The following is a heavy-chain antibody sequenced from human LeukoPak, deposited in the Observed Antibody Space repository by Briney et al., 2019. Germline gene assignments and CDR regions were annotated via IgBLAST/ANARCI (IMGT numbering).Heavy chain of an antibody. V-gene: IGHV3-23*01. D-gene: IGHD1-26*01. CDR3: AKGGKWDVTPFDY. CDR2: ISGGGGST. J-gene: IGHJ4*02. CDR1: GFSFSNYA. Sequence: GGSLRLSCVSSGFSFSNYAMSWVRQAPGKGLEWVSSISGGGGSTYYADSVKGRFTISRDNSKNTLYLQVNSLRAEDTAVYYCAKGGKWDVTPFDYWGQGTLVTVSS.